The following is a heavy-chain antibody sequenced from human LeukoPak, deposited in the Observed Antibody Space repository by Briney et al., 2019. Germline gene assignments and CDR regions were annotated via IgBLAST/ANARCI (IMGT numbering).Heavy chain of an antibody. J-gene: IGHJ6*03. CDR2: INPNSGGT. CDR1: GYTFTGYY. CDR3: ARVVTGYCSSTSCSRDQQINYYYYMDV. D-gene: IGHD2-2*01. Sequence: ASVKVSCKASGYTFTGYYMHWVRQAPGQGLEWMGWINPNSGGTNYAQKFQGRVTITRDTSISTAYMELSRLRSDDTAVYYCARVVTGYCSSTSCSRDQQINYYYYMDVWGKGTTVTVSS. V-gene: IGHV1-2*02.